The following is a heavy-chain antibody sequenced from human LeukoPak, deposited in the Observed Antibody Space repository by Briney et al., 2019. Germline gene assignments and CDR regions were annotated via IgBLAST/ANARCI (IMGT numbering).Heavy chain of an antibody. CDR3: ARGGIMHYYYYYYMDV. J-gene: IGHJ6*03. Sequence: SQTLSLTCAVSGDSISSASYCWSWIRQPPGKGLEWIGEINHSGSTNYNPSLKSRVTISVDTSKNQFSLKLSSVTAADTAVYYCARGGIMHYYYYYYMDVWGKGTTVTVSS. CDR1: GDSISSASYC. CDR2: INHSGST. D-gene: IGHD3-16*01. V-gene: IGHV4-30-2*01.